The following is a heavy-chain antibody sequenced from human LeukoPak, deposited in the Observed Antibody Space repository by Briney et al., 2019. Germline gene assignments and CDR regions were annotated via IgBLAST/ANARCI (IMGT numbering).Heavy chain of an antibody. CDR1: GFTFSSYW. CDR2: IYSGGST. J-gene: IGHJ4*02. Sequence: GGSLRLSCSASGFTFSSYWMSWVRQAPGKGLEWVSVIYSGGSTYYADSVKGRFTISRDNSKNTLYLQMNSLRADDTAVYYCARGFPGYCFDYWGQGTLVTVSS. CDR3: ARGFPGYCFDY. V-gene: IGHV3-53*01. D-gene: IGHD6-13*01.